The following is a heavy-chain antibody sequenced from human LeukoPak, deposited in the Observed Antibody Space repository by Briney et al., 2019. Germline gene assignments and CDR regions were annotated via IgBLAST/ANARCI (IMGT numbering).Heavy chain of an antibody. Sequence: SETLSLTCTVSGGSISSGSYYWSWIRQPAGKGLEWIGRICTSGSTNYNPSLKSRVTISVDTSKNQFSLKLSSVTAADTAVYYCASTPTRNAFDIWGQGTMVTVSS. D-gene: IGHD1-1*01. V-gene: IGHV4-61*02. J-gene: IGHJ3*02. CDR2: ICTSGST. CDR3: ASTPTRNAFDI. CDR1: GGSISSGSYY.